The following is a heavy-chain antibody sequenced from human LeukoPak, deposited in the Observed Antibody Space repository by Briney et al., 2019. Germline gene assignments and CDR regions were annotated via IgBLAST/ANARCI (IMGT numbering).Heavy chain of an antibody. Sequence: KTSETLSLTCAVYGGSFSGYYWSWIRQPPGKGLEWIGEINHSGSTNYNPSLKSRVTISVDTSKNQFSLKLSSVTAADTAVYYCARVEVRPMVRGVIDYWGQGTLVTVSS. D-gene: IGHD3-10*01. V-gene: IGHV4-34*01. CDR1: GGSFSGYY. J-gene: IGHJ4*02. CDR2: INHSGST. CDR3: ARVEVRPMVRGVIDY.